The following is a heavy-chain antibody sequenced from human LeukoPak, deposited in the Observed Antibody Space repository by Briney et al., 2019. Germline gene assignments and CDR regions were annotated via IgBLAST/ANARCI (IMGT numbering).Heavy chain of an antibody. Sequence: GGSLRLSCAASGFTFSTYWMSWVRLAPGKGLERVANIKQDGSEKYYVDSVKGRFTISRDNARNSLYLQMNSLRGEDTAVYYCARLSSGWYGDFDYWGQGTLVTVSS. J-gene: IGHJ4*02. CDR1: GFTFSTYW. CDR3: ARLSSGWYGDFDY. D-gene: IGHD6-19*01. V-gene: IGHV3-7*03. CDR2: IKQDGSEK.